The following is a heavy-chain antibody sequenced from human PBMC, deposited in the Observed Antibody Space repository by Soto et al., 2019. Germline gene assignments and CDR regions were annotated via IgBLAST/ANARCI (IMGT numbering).Heavy chain of an antibody. Sequence: SETLSLTCTVSGGSISSYYWSWIRQPPGKGLEWIGYIYYSGTSNYNPSLQSRVTISVDTSKNQFSLKLSSVTAADMAMYYCARDYYDSSGYYYVSWFDPWGQGTQVTVSS. D-gene: IGHD3-22*01. CDR2: IYYSGTS. J-gene: IGHJ5*02. CDR1: GGSISSYY. V-gene: IGHV4-59*01. CDR3: ARDYYDSSGYYYVSWFDP.